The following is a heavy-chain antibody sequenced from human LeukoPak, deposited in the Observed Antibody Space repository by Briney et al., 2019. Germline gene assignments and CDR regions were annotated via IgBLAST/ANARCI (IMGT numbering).Heavy chain of an antibody. Sequence: ASVKVSCKASGGTFSSYAISWVRQAPGQGLEWMGGIIPIFGTANYAQKFQGRVTITTDGSTSTAYMELSSLRSEDTAVYYCARCLWVRGVIEGPMAGYYYYMDVWGKGTTVTVSS. CDR3: ARCLWVRGVIEGPMAGYYYYMDV. V-gene: IGHV1-69*05. CDR2: IIPIFGTA. D-gene: IGHD3-10*01. J-gene: IGHJ6*03. CDR1: GGTFSSYA.